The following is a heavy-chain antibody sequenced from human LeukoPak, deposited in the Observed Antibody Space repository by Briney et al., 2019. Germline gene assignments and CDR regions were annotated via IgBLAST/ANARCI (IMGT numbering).Heavy chain of an antibody. Sequence: GGSLRLSCAASGFTFSSYAMSWVRQAPGKGLEWVSVIYSGGSTYYADSVKGRFTISRDNSKNTLYLQMNSLRAEDTAVYYCARSKSGPYPYWGQGTLVTVSS. CDR2: IYSGGST. D-gene: IGHD3-3*01. CDR1: GFTFSSYA. CDR3: ARSKSGPYPY. J-gene: IGHJ4*02. V-gene: IGHV3-66*02.